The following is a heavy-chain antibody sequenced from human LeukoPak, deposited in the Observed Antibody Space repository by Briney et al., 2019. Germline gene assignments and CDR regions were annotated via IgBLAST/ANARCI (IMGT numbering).Heavy chain of an antibody. CDR3: ARDYYGSGSYDY. V-gene: IGHV4-38-2*02. CDR2: IYHSGST. D-gene: IGHD3-10*01. J-gene: IGHJ4*02. CDR1: GYSIRSGYY. Sequence: SETLSLTCAVSGYSIRSGYYWGWIRQPPGKGLEWIGSIYHSGSTYYNPSLKSRVTISVDTSKNQFSLKLSSVTAADTAVYYCARDYYGSGSYDYWGQGTLVTVSS.